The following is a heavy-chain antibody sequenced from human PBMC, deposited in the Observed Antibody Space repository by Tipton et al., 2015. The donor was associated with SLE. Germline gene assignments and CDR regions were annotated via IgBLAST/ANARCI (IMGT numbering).Heavy chain of an antibody. J-gene: IGHJ4*02. CDR1: GFTFSNYE. CDR2: VYYTGNT. CDR3: ARDEYRYDATGYHLLGHFDF. Sequence: LRLSCAASGFTFSNYEMMWVRQAPGKGLEWVGTVYYTGNTFYNPSLKSRVTISVDTSKNQFSLKLRSVTAADTAVYYCARDEYRYDATGYHLLGHFDFWGQGTLVTVSS. V-gene: IGHV4-59*12. D-gene: IGHD3-22*01.